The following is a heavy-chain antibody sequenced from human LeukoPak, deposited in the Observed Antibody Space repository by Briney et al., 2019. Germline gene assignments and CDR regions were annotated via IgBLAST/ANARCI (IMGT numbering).Heavy chain of an antibody. J-gene: IGHJ4*02. CDR2: IYTSGST. Sequence: SETLSLTCTVSGGSISSYYWSWIRQPAGKGLEWIGRIYTSGSTYYNPSLKSRVTISVDTSKNQFTLKLSSVTAADTAVYYCARVASGAGAYYFDYWGQGTLVTVSS. V-gene: IGHV4-4*07. D-gene: IGHD1-26*01. CDR1: GGSISSYY. CDR3: ARVASGAGAYYFDY.